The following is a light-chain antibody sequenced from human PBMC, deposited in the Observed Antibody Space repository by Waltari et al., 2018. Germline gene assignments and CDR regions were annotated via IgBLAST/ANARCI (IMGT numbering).Light chain of an antibody. CDR2: LGS. V-gene: IGKV2-28*01. CDR3: MQSLRALWT. Sequence: DIVVTQSPLSLPVTPGEPASISCRSSQSLLHSNGFNYLDWYLQKPGQSPQLLIYLGSSRASGVPDRVSGSGSGTDFTLKISRVEAEDVGVYYCMQSLRALWTFGQGTKVEIK. CDR1: QSLLHSNGFNY. J-gene: IGKJ1*01.